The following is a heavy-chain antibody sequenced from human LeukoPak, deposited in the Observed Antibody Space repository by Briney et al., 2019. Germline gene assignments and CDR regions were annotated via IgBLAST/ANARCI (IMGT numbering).Heavy chain of an antibody. J-gene: IGHJ4*02. Sequence: GGSLRLSCAASGFTFSSYAMSWVRQAPGKGLEWVSGISGSGGSTYYADSVKGRFTISRDNSKNTLYLQMNSLRAEDTAVYYCAMLYGDYWTIDCWGQGTLVTVSS. CDR2: ISGSGGST. D-gene: IGHD4-17*01. V-gene: IGHV3-23*01. CDR1: GFTFSSYA. CDR3: AMLYGDYWTIDC.